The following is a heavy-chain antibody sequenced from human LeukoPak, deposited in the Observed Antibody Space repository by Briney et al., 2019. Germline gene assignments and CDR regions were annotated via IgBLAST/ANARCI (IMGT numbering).Heavy chain of an antibody. CDR3: ARDGRQKVRGVTDY. CDR1: GYTFTSYG. CDR2: ISAYNGNT. Sequence: ASVKVSCKASGYTFTSYGISWVRQAPGQGLEWMGWISAYNGNTNYAQKLQGRVTMTTDTSTSTAYMELRSLRFDDTAVYYCARDGRQKVRGVTDYWGQGTLVTVSS. J-gene: IGHJ4*02. V-gene: IGHV1-18*04. D-gene: IGHD3-10*01.